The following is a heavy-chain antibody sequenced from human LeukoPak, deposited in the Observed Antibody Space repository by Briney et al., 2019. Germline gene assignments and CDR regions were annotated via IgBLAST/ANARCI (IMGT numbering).Heavy chain of an antibody. Sequence: PSETLSLTCAVSGGSISRNNWWSWVRQPPGKGLEWIGEIYHSGNTNYNPSLKSRVTISVDKSKNQFSLKLSSVTAADTAVYYCARGRQYCSGGSCYRVPYNWFDPWGQGTLVAVSS. V-gene: IGHV4-4*02. J-gene: IGHJ5*02. D-gene: IGHD2-15*01. CDR3: ARGRQYCSGGSCYRVPYNWFDP. CDR1: GGSISRNNW. CDR2: IYHSGNT.